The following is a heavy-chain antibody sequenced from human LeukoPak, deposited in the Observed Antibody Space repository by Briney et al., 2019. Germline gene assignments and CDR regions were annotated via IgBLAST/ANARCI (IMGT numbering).Heavy chain of an antibody. J-gene: IGHJ5*02. CDR1: GDSIRSTGYY. V-gene: IGHV4-39*01. Sequence: SETLSLTCTVSGDSIRSTGYYWGWIRQPPGKGLEWIASMYDSGSTYHNPFLKSRVTISVDTSKNQLSLKLISVTAADTAIYYCARHEHSASFYGLSWFDPWGQGTLVTVSS. CDR2: MYDSGST. CDR3: ARHEHSASFYGLSWFDP. D-gene: IGHD4-17*01.